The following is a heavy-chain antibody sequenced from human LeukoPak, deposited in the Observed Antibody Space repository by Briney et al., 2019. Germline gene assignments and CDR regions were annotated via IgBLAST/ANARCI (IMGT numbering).Heavy chain of an antibody. J-gene: IGHJ4*02. D-gene: IGHD6-6*01. CDR2: IYYSGST. Sequence: PSETLSLTCTVSSGSISSGDYYWDWVRQPPGKGLEWIGYIYYSGSTYYNPTLKSPVTVSLDTSKNQFSLKLSSVTAADTAVYYCARASIAARPFFDYWGQGTLVTVSS. V-gene: IGHV4-30-4*08. CDR3: ARASIAARPFFDY. CDR1: SGSISSGDYY.